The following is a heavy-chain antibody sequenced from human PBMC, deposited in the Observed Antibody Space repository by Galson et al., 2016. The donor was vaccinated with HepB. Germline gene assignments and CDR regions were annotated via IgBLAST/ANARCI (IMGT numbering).Heavy chain of an antibody. Sequence: SLRLSCAASGFIFSGYGMHWVRQAPGKGLEWVAVVSSDGGTKYYTASLRGRFTISRDNSRNTLYLQMNSLRPEDTALYYCAKESFRSGPSFRGDFDSWGQGTLVTVSS. CDR1: GFIFSGYG. D-gene: IGHD1-26*01. CDR2: VSSDGGTK. J-gene: IGHJ4*02. CDR3: AKESFRSGPSFRGDFDS. V-gene: IGHV3-30*19.